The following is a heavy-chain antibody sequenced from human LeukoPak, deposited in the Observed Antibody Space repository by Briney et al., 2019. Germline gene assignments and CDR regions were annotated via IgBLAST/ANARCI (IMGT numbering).Heavy chain of an antibody. J-gene: IGHJ3*02. Sequence: GRSLRLSCAASGFTFSSYGMHWVRQAPGKGLEWVAVIWYDGSNKYYADSVKGRFTISRDNSKNTLYLQMNSLRAEDTAVYYCARDLKFGEEFRDIWGQGTMVTVSS. V-gene: IGHV3-33*01. D-gene: IGHD3-16*01. CDR2: IWYDGSNK. CDR1: GFTFSSYG. CDR3: ARDLKFGEEFRDI.